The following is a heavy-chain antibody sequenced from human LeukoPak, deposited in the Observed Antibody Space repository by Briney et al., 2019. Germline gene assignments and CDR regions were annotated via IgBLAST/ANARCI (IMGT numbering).Heavy chain of an antibody. J-gene: IGHJ4*02. CDR3: ARQSRSSYQLHVMAGFDY. D-gene: IGHD2-2*01. CDR2: IYYSGST. V-gene: IGHV4-39*01. Sequence: PSETLSLTCTVSGGSISSSSYYWGWIRQPPGKGLEWIGSIYYSGSTYYNPSLKSRVTISVDTSKNQFSLKLSSVTAADTAVYYCARQSRSSYQLHVMAGFDYWGQGTLVTVSS. CDR1: GGSISSSSYY.